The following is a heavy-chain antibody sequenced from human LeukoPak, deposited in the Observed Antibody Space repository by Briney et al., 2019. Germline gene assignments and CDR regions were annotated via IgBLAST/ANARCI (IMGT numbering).Heavy chain of an antibody. CDR2: INPNSGGT. D-gene: IGHD2-8*02. J-gene: IGHJ4*02. CDR1: GYTFTGYY. Sequence: ASVKVSCKASGYTFTGYYMHWVRQAPGQGLEWMGWINPNSGGTNYAQKFQGRVTMTRDTSISTAHMELSRLRSDDTAVYYCARAGSDQYCTGGVCYSAYWGQGTLVTVSS. CDR3: ARAGSDQYCTGGVCYSAY. V-gene: IGHV1-2*02.